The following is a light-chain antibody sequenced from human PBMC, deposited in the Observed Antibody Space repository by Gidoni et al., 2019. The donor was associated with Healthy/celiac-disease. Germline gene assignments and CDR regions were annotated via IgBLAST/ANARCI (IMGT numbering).Light chain of an antibody. J-gene: IGKJ5*01. CDR2: AAS. CDR1: QGIISW. Sequence: DIQSTQSPSSVSASVGDIVTITCRASQGIISWLAWYQQKPGKAPKLLIYAASSLQSGVTSRFSGSGSGTDFTLTISSLQPEDFATYYCQQANSFLPITFXQXTRLEIK. CDR3: QQANSFLPIT. V-gene: IGKV1-12*01.